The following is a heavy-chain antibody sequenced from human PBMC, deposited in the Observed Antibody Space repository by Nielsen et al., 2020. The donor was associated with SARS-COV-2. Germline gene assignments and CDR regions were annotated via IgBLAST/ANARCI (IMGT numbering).Heavy chain of an antibody. CDR3: FRPYGGDSS. J-gene: IGHJ5*02. CDR1: GFNFRTSA. Sequence: GESLKISCAAFGFNFRTSAIHWVRQAYGKGLEWVARIRSKPNNYATAYAASVKDRFTVSRDDSRNMAYLQLNSLKLEDTALYYCFRPYGGDSSWGQGTLVTVSS. D-gene: IGHD4-23*01. CDR2: IRSKPNNYAT. V-gene: IGHV3-73*01.